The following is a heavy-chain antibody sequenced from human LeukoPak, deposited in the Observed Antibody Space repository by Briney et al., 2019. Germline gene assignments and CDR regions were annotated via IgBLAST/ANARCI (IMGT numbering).Heavy chain of an antibody. CDR3: ARGGLFGTLDY. CDR1: GYTFSSYS. V-gene: IGHV3-21*01. D-gene: IGHD3-3*01. CDR2: ISVGSNYI. Sequence: GGSLRLSCAASGYTFSSYSINWVRQAPGKGLEWVSSISVGSNYIYYADSVRGRFSISRDDARNSLYLQMDSLRGDDTAVYYCARGGLFGTLDYWGQGARVTVS. J-gene: IGHJ4*02.